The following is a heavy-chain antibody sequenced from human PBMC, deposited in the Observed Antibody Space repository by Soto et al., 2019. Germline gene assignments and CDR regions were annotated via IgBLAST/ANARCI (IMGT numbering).Heavy chain of an antibody. CDR1: GFTFSGYA. V-gene: IGHV3-23*01. D-gene: IGHD1-1*01. CDR3: AKDWPGTRTPGLDC. Sequence: EVQMLESGGDLVQPGGSLRLSCAASGFTFSGYAMSWVRQAPGKGLEWVSSIGHSGADTSYANSVKGRFTISRDNSRNTLFLKMNSLRVEDTALYYCAKDWPGTRTPGLDCWGQGTLVTVSS. CDR2: IGHSGADT. J-gene: IGHJ4*02.